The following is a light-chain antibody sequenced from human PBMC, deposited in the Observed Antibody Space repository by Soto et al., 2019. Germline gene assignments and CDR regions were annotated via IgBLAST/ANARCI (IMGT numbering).Light chain of an antibody. CDR3: QQLDNYPRT. CDR1: HGINVY. V-gene: IGKV1-9*01. CDR2: AAS. J-gene: IGKJ1*01. Sequence: DIQLTQSPSFLYAVVGDGVTITCRGSHGINVYLAWYQTSTEKPPTLLISAASALQSGVPSRFSGSGSGPDFTLTLSSLQPEDFATYYCQQLDNYPRTFGQGTKV.